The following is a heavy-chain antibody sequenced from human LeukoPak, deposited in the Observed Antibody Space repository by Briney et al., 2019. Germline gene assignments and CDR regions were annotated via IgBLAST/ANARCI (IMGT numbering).Heavy chain of an antibody. D-gene: IGHD3/OR15-3a*01. J-gene: IGHJ3*02. CDR1: GYTFTGYY. CDR3: ARDSSLMDSHAFDI. Sequence: GASVEVSCKASGYTFTGYYIHWVRQAPGQGLEWMGWINPHSGGTNYAQKFQGGVTMTRDTSITTAYMELSSLRSDDTAVNYCARDSSLMDSHAFDIWGQGTMVTVSS. V-gene: IGHV1-2*02. CDR2: INPHSGGT.